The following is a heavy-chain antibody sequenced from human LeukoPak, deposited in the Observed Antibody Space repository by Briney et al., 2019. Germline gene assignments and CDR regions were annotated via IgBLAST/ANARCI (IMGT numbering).Heavy chain of an antibody. V-gene: IGHV5-51*01. J-gene: IGHJ6*03. CDR1: GYRFTDYW. CDR2: IYARDSHT. CDR3: TRVDFYYYYMDF. Sequence: GESLKISRKASGYRFTDYWLGWVRQMPGKGPELLGIIYARDSHTIYSPSFQGQVTVSADKSITTAYLQCGSLKASDTAIYYCTRVDFYYYYMDFWGKGTTVSVSS.